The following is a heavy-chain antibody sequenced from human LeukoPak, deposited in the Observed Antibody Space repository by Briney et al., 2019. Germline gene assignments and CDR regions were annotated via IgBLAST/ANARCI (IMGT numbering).Heavy chain of an antibody. D-gene: IGHD6-13*01. J-gene: IGHJ4*02. CDR1: GFTFSSYE. CDR2: ISSSGDTI. CDR3: ARDIATAGHLAFDY. Sequence: GRSLRLSCAASGFTFSSYEMNWVSQAPGKGLDWVSYISSSGDTIYYADSVKGRFTISRDNAKNSLFLQMNSLRAEDTAVYYCARDIATAGHLAFDYWGQGTLVTVSS. V-gene: IGHV3-48*03.